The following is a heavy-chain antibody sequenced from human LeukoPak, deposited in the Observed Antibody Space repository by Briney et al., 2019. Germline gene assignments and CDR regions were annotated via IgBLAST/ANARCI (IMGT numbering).Heavy chain of an antibody. D-gene: IGHD6-13*01. CDR1: GGSISSYY. V-gene: IGHV4-59*08. CDR3: ASQVSSSWAYGMDV. Sequence: SETLSLTCTVSGGSISSYYWSWIRQPPGKGLEWIGYISYSGSTNYNPSLKSRVTISVDTSKNQFSLKLSSVTAADTAAYYCASQVSSSWAYGMDVWGQGTTVTVSS. CDR2: ISYSGST. J-gene: IGHJ6*02.